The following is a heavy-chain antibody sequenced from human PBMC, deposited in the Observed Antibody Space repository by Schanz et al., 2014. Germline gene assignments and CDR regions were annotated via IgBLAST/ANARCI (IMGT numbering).Heavy chain of an antibody. V-gene: IGHV1-8*02. J-gene: IGHJ4*02. CDR2: MNPNSGNP. CDR1: RYTFNTYG. CDR3: ARGRTFDY. Sequence: QGQLVQSGPEVKEPGASVKVSCEASRYTFNTYGLNWVRQAPGQGLEWLGWMNPNSGNPGFAQKFRGRVTMTRNTSMSTAYIELHILTSEDAAVYYCARGRTFDYWGQGTLVIVSS.